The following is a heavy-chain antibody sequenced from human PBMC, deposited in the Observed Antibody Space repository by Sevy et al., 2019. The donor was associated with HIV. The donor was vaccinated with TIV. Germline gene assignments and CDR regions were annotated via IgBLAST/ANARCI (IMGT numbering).Heavy chain of an antibody. CDR2: IYSSGST. J-gene: IGHJ6*02. CDR1: GGSISSGSYY. Sequence: SETLSLTCTVSGGSISSGSYYWSWIRQPAGKGLEWIGRIYSSGSTNYNPSLKSRVTMSVDTSKNQFSLKLRSVTAAETAVYYCARGYRGYCSGGNCYYMDVWGQGTTVTVSS. D-gene: IGHD2-15*01. CDR3: ARGYRGYCSGGNCYYMDV. V-gene: IGHV4-61*02.